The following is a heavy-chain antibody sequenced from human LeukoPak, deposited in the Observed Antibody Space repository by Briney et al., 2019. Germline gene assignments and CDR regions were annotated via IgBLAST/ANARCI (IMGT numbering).Heavy chain of an antibody. Sequence: SETLSLTCTVSGDSVSSGSYYWSWVRQPPGKGLEWIGYIYYTGNTNYNPSLKSRVTISVDTSANHFSLQLNSVTAADTAVYYCVRHDGRGGATMGAFDSWGQGSLVTVSS. CDR3: VRHDGRGGATMGAFDS. D-gene: IGHD5-12*01. V-gene: IGHV4-61*03. J-gene: IGHJ5*01. CDR1: GDSVSSGSYY. CDR2: IYYTGNT.